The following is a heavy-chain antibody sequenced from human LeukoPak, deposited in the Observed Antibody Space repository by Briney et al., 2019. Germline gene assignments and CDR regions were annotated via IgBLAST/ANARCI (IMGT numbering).Heavy chain of an antibody. V-gene: IGHV4-34*01. J-gene: IGHJ6*03. CDR2: INHSGST. CDR1: GGSFSGYY. Sequence: SETLSLTCAVYGGSFSGYYWSWIRQPPGKGLEWIGEINHSGSTNYNPSLKSRVTISLDTSKNQFSLRLSSVTAADSAVYYCARGNGFWSGYYAYYYYMDVWGKGTTVTVSS. CDR3: ARGNGFWSGYYAYYYYMDV. D-gene: IGHD3-3*01.